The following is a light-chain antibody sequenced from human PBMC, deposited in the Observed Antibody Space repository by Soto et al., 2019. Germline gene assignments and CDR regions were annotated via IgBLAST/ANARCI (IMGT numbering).Light chain of an antibody. J-gene: IGLJ2*01. CDR2: DVS. Sequence: QSALTQPASVSGSPGQSITISCTGTSSDVGTYSYVSWYQHHPGKAPKLMIYDVSDRPSGVSNRFSGSKSGNTASLTISGLQAEDEADYYCSSYTSSNTLVFGGGTKVTVL. CDR1: SSDVGTYSY. V-gene: IGLV2-14*03. CDR3: SSYTSSNTLV.